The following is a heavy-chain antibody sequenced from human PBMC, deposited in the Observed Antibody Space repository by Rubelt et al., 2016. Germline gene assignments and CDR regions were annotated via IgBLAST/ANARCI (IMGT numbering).Heavy chain of an antibody. J-gene: IGHJ4*02. CDR3: ARHPTALDIYYFDY. CDR1: GGSISSSSYY. Sequence: QLQLQESGPGLVKPSETLSLTCTVSGGSISSSSYYWGWIRQPPGKGLEWIGSIYYSGSTYYNPSLKSRVTISEDTSKNQFSLKWSSVTAADTAVYYCARHPTALDIYYFDYWGQGTLVTVSS. D-gene: IGHD5-18*01. V-gene: IGHV4-39*01. CDR2: IYYSGST.